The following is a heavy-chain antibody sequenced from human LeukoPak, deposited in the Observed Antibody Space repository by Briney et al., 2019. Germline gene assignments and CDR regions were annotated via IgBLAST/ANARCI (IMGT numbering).Heavy chain of an antibody. CDR2: ISYDGSNK. V-gene: IGHV3-30*18. D-gene: IGHD6-13*01. J-gene: IGHJ4*02. Sequence: PGRALRLSCAASRFTSSSYGIHWVRQAPDKGLGWVAVISYDGSNKYYADSGKGRFTISRDNSKNTLYLQMNSLRAEDTAVYYCAKGYSSSWYAGVDYWGQGTLVTVSS. CDR3: AKGYSSSWYAGVDY. CDR1: RFTSSSYG.